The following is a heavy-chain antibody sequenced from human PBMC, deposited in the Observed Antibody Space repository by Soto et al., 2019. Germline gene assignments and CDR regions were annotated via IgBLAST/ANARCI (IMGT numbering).Heavy chain of an antibody. J-gene: IGHJ4*02. CDR2: IYFSGST. D-gene: IGHD5-12*01. CDR3: ARVEYSGYPRI. Sequence: SETLSLTCTVSGGSISSYYWSWIRQSPGKRLEWIGYIYFSGSTNYNPSLKSRVTISGDTSKSQFSLKLTSVTAADTAVYYCARVEYSGYPRIWGQGTLVTVSS. CDR1: GGSISSYY. V-gene: IGHV4-59*01.